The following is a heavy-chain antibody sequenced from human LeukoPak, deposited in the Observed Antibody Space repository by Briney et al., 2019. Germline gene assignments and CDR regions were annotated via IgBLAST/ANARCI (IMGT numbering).Heavy chain of an antibody. CDR3: AKDRWFGELSYFDY. D-gene: IGHD3-10*01. Sequence: PGGSLRLSCAASGFTFSSYAMSWVRQAPGKGLEWVSAISGSGGSTHYADSVKGRFTISRDNSKNTLYLQMNSLRAEDTAVYYCAKDRWFGELSYFDYWGQGTLVTVSS. CDR2: ISGSGGST. CDR1: GFTFSSYA. J-gene: IGHJ4*02. V-gene: IGHV3-23*01.